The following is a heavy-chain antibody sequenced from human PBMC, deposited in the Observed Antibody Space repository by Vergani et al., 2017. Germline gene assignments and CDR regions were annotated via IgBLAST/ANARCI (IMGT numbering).Heavy chain of an antibody. J-gene: IGHJ6*02. CDR3: ARDSDIVVVPADYYYYYGMDV. CDR2: ISSSGSTI. Sequence: VQLVESGGGLIQPGGSLRLSCAASGFTVSSNYMSWIRQAPGKGLEWVSYISSSGSTIYYADSVKGRFTISRDNAKNSLYLQMNSLRAEDTAVYYCARDSDIVVVPADYYYYYGMDVWGQGTTVTVSS. CDR1: GFTVSSNY. D-gene: IGHD2-2*01. V-gene: IGHV3-11*01.